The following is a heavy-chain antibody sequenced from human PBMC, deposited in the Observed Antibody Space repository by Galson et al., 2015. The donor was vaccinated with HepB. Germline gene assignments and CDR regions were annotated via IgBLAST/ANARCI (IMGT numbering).Heavy chain of an antibody. Sequence: SLRLSCAASGFTFSTYEMNWVRQAPGKGLEWVSYISSSGITIYYADSVKGRFTISRDNAKNSLYLQMNSLRAEDTAAYYCARQLYTSAWSTGFDYWGQGTLVTVSS. V-gene: IGHV3-48*03. CDR3: ARQLYTSAWSTGFDY. CDR2: ISSSGITI. J-gene: IGHJ4*02. CDR1: GFTFSTYE. D-gene: IGHD6-19*01.